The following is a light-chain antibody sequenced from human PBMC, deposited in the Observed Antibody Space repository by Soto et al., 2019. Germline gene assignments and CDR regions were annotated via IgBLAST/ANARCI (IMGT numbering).Light chain of an antibody. CDR3: QQYTGPPTT. CDR2: GAS. V-gene: IGKV3-20*01. CDR1: QSVSSNY. J-gene: IGKJ5*01. Sequence: IVVTHSPATLSVSPGERATLSCRASQSVSSNYLAWCQQRPGQAPRLLIYGASTRAAGIPDRFSGSGSGTDFTLTVTRLEPEDSAVYFCQQYTGPPTTFGQGTRLEIK.